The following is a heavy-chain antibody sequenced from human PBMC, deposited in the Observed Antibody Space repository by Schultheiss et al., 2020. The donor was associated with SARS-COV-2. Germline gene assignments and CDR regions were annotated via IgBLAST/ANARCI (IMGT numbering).Heavy chain of an antibody. CDR1: GFIFSYYA. CDR2: IGGDGSGI. J-gene: IGHJ5*02. CDR3: AKYRTTCKSGTCYRWFDP. V-gene: IGHV3-23*01. D-gene: IGHD2-2*02. Sequence: GGSLRLSCTASGFIFSYYAMTWVRQAPGKGLEWVSVIGGDGSGINYADSVKGRFTISRDSSKNTLFLQINGLRTEDTAIYYCAKYRTTCKSGTCYRWFDPWGQGTLVTVSS.